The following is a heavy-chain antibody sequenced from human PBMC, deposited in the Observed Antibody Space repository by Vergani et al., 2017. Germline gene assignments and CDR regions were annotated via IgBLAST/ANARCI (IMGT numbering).Heavy chain of an antibody. Sequence: QVQLVQSGAEVKKPGSSVKVSCKASGGTFSSYAISWVRQAPGQGLEWMGGIIPIFGTANYAQKFQGRVTMTAYAATSTAYMELSSLRSEDPAVYYCARGEDTAMVEYYYYMDVWGKGTTVTVSS. D-gene: IGHD5-18*01. CDR1: GGTFSSYA. CDR3: ARGEDTAMVEYYYYMDV. J-gene: IGHJ6*03. V-gene: IGHV1-69*01. CDR2: IIPIFGTA.